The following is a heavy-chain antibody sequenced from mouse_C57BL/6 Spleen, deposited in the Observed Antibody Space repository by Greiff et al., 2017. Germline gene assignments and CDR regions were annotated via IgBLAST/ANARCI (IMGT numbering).Heavy chain of an antibody. CDR3: TSYGDY. Sequence: VQLQQSGAELVRPGASVTLSCKASGYTFTDYEMHWVKQTPVHGLEWIGAIDPETGGTAYNPKFKGKAILTADKSSSTAYMELRSLTSEDSAVYYCTSYGDYWGQGTSVTVSS. CDR2: IDPETGGT. V-gene: IGHV1-15*01. CDR1: GYTFTDYE. D-gene: IGHD1-1*01. J-gene: IGHJ4*01.